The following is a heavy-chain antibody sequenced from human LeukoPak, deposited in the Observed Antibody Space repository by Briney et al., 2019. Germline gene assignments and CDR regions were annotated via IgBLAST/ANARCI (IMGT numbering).Heavy chain of an antibody. J-gene: IGHJ4*02. CDR2: IKSKTDGGTT. Sequence: PGGSLRLSCAASGFTVSSNYMSWVRQAPGKGLEWVGRIKSKTDGGTTDYAAPVKGRFTISRDDSKNTLYLQMNSLKTEDTAVYYCTTETGGNTRGSDYWGQGTLVTVSS. V-gene: IGHV3-15*01. CDR1: GFTVSSNY. CDR3: TTETGGNTRGSDY. D-gene: IGHD1-1*01.